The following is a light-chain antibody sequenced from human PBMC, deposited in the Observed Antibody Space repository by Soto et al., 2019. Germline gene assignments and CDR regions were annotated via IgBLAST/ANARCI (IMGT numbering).Light chain of an antibody. J-gene: IGLJ1*01. CDR1: NSDVGGYNY. CDR2: EVS. V-gene: IGLV2-14*01. Sequence: QSVLTKPASVSGSPGKSITISCTGTNSDVGGYNYVSWYQQHPGKAPELMIYEVSHRPSGVSNRFSGPKSDNTASLTISGLECEDEADYYVILNTCNSTIYDFGGGTQVTVL. CDR3: ILNTCNSTIYD.